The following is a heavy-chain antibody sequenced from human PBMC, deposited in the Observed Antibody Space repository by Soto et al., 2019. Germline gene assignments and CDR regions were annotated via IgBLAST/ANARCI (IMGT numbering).Heavy chain of an antibody. CDR1: GFTITSYW. J-gene: IGHJ6*02. D-gene: IGHD5-18*01. Sequence: EVQLVESGGGLVQPGGSLRLSCAASGFTITSYWMHWVRQAPGKGLVWVSRIKTDGSSTSYADSVRGRFTISRDNAMDTLYLQMNSLRDEDTAVYYCARGIRNYYGTDVWGQGTTVSVSS. CDR3: ARGIRNYYGTDV. V-gene: IGHV3-74*01. CDR2: IKTDGSST.